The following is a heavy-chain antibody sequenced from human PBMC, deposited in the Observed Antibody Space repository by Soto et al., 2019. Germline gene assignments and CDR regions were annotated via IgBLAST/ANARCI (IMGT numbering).Heavy chain of an antibody. CDR2: VIPTFGTA. D-gene: IGHD2-21*01. CDR3: ARDRGLFGHDK. J-gene: IGHJ4*02. Sequence: QVQLVQSGAEMKKPGSSVKVTCKASGGTFSSNSISWVRQAPGQGLEWMGGVIPTFGTAQYAQKFQGRVTITADESTSTSYMELRSLTSEDTAVYYCARDRGLFGHDKRGQGTLVSVSS. CDR1: GGTFSSNS. V-gene: IGHV1-69*12.